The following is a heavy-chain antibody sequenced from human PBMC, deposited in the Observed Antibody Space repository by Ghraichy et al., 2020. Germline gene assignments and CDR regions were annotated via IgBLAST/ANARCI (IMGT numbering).Heavy chain of an antibody. Sequence: GGSLRLSCAASGFTFDDYAMHWVRQAPGKGLEWVSGISWNSGSIGYADSVKGRFTISRDNAKNSLYLQMNSLRAEDMALYYCAKGFTPAYYDFWSGYYTYYYYGMDVWGQGTTVTVSS. CDR3: AKGFTPAYYDFWSGYYTYYYYGMDV. J-gene: IGHJ6*02. D-gene: IGHD3-3*01. CDR1: GFTFDDYA. V-gene: IGHV3-9*03. CDR2: ISWNSGSI.